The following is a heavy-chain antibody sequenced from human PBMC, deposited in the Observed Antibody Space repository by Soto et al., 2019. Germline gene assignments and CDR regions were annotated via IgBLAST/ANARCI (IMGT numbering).Heavy chain of an antibody. CDR2: INSDGSST. CDR3: ARLVYSSSWYSFDY. CDR1: GFSFSSYW. Sequence: GGSMRLSCAASGFSFSSYWMHWVRQAPGKGLVWVSRINSDGSSTSYADSVKGRFTISRDNAKNTLYLQMNSLRAEDTAVYYCARLVYSSSWYSFDYWGHGTLVTVSS. V-gene: IGHV3-74*01. D-gene: IGHD6-13*01. J-gene: IGHJ4*01.